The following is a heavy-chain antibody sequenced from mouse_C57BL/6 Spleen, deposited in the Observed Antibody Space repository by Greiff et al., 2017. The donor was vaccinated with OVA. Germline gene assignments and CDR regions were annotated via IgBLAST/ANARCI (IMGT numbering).Heavy chain of an antibody. Sequence: QVQLQQSGPELVKPGASVKISCKASGYAFSSSWMNWVKQRPGKGLEWIGRIYPGDGDTNYNGKFKGKATLTADKSSSTAYMQLSSLTSEDSAVYFCARDSNYEAYAMDYWGQGTSVTVSS. CDR2: IYPGDGDT. J-gene: IGHJ4*01. V-gene: IGHV1-82*01. D-gene: IGHD2-5*01. CDR3: ARDSNYEAYAMDY. CDR1: GYAFSSSW.